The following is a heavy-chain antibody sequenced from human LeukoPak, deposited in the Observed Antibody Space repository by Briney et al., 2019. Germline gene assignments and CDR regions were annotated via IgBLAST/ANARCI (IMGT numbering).Heavy chain of an antibody. V-gene: IGHV4-34*01. Sequence: SETLSLTCAVYGGSFSGYSWRWIRQPPGRGLEWIREVNHSGSTTYNPSLKSRLTISVDTSKNQFSLKLSSVTAADTAVYYCAREGDYTLFDSWGQGTLVTVSS. CDR2: VNHSGST. CDR3: AREGDYTLFDS. J-gene: IGHJ4*02. D-gene: IGHD4-11*01. CDR1: GGSFSGYS.